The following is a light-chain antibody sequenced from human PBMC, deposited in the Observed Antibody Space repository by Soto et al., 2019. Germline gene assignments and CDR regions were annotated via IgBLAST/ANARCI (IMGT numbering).Light chain of an antibody. CDR1: QTVYRN. Sequence: EIVMSQSPATLSMSPGERATLSCRASQTVYRNLAWYQHKPGQAPRLLIYRASTRATGIPARFSGSGSGTECTLTISHLQSEYFDIYECQQYTPWLYNFAGGTKVDI. CDR2: RAS. J-gene: IGKJ4*01. V-gene: IGKV3D-15*01. CDR3: QQYTPWLYN.